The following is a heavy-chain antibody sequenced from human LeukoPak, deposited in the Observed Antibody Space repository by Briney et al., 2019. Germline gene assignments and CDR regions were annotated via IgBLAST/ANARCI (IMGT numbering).Heavy chain of an antibody. CDR2: IWYDGSNK. CDR1: GFTFSSYG. Sequence: GGSLRLSCAASGFTFSSYGMHWARQAPGKGLEWVAVIWYDGSNKYYADSVKGRFTISRDNSKNTLYLQMNSLRAEDTAVYYCARGSTYSSSWYWKGTPFDYWGQGTLVTVSS. D-gene: IGHD6-13*01. CDR3: ARGSTYSSSWYWKGTPFDY. V-gene: IGHV3-33*01. J-gene: IGHJ4*02.